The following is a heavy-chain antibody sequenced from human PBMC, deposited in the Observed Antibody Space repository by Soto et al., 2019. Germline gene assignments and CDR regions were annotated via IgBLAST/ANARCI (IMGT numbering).Heavy chain of an antibody. Sequence: QVQLVESGGGVVQPGRSLRLSCAASGFTFSSYAMHWVRQAPGKGLEWVAVISYDGSNKYYADSVKGRFTISRDNSKNTLYLQMNSLRAEDTAVYYCARNELERRSGFDYWGQGTLVTVSS. D-gene: IGHD1-1*01. CDR3: ARNELERRSGFDY. CDR1: GFTFSSYA. CDR2: ISYDGSNK. V-gene: IGHV3-30-3*01. J-gene: IGHJ4*02.